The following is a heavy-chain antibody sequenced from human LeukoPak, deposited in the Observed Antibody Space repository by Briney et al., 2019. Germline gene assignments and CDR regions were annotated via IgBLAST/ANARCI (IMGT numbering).Heavy chain of an antibody. CDR3: ARGQAVVPAAPYYYYYGMDV. CDR1: GGSIRSGGYY. D-gene: IGHD2-2*01. J-gene: IGHJ6*02. V-gene: IGHV4-34*01. CDR2: INHSGST. Sequence: SETLSLTCTVSGGSIRSGGYYWSWIRQPPGKGREWIGEINHSGSTNYNPSLKSRVTISVDTSKNQFSLKLSSVTAADTAVYYCARGQAVVPAAPYYYYYGMDVWGQGTTVTVSS.